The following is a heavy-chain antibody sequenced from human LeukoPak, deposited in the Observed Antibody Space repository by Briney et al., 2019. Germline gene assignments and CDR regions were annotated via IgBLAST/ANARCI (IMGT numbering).Heavy chain of an antibody. CDR2: IIPIFGTA. J-gene: IGHJ4*02. D-gene: IGHD3-22*01. Sequence: SVKVSCKASGGTFSSYAISWVRQAPGQGLEWMGRIIPIFGTANYAQKFQGRVTITTDESTSTAYMGLSSLRSEDTVVYYCARSPYYYDSSGYYFDYWGQGTLVTVSS. CDR3: ARSPYYYDSSGYYFDY. V-gene: IGHV1-69*05. CDR1: GGTFSSYA.